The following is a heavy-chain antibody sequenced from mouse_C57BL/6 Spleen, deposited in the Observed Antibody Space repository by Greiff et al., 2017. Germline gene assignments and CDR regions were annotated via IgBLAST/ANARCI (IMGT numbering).Heavy chain of an antibody. CDR1: GYAFSSSW. Sequence: VQLQESGPELVKPGASVKISCKASGYAFSSSWMNWVKQRPGKGLEWIGRIYPGDGDTNYNGKFKGKATLTADKSSSTAYMQLSSLTSEDSAVYFCAQNYYGSDYWGQGTTLTVSS. CDR3: AQNYYGSDY. CDR2: IYPGDGDT. J-gene: IGHJ2*01. D-gene: IGHD1-1*01. V-gene: IGHV1-82*01.